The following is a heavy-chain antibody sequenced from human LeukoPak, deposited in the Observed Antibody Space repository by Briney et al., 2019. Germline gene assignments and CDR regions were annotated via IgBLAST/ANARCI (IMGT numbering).Heavy chain of an antibody. CDR2: ISWNSGSI. Sequence: GGSLRLSCAASGFTFDDYAMHWVRQAPGKGLEWVSGISWNSGSIGCADSVKGRFTISRDNSKNTLYLQMNSLRAEDTAVYYCAKSLASPYPNWFDPWGQGTLVTVSS. CDR1: GFTFDDYA. J-gene: IGHJ5*02. V-gene: IGHV3-9*01. D-gene: IGHD2-2*01. CDR3: AKSLASPYPNWFDP.